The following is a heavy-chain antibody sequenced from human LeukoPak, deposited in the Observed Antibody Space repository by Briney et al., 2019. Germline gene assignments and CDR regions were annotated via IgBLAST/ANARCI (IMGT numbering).Heavy chain of an antibody. CDR2: IRSKAYGGTT. CDR1: GFTFGDYA. CDR3: GSSHSYYYYGMDV. Sequence: PGGSLRLSCTASGFTFGDYAMSWVRQAPGKGLEWVGFIRSKAYGGTTEYAASVKGRFTISRDDSKSIAYLQRNSLKTEDTAVYYCGSSHSYYYYGMDVWGQGTTVTVSS. V-gene: IGHV3-49*04. J-gene: IGHJ6*02.